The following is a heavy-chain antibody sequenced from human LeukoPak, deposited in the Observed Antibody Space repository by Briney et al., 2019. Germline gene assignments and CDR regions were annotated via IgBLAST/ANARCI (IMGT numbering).Heavy chain of an antibody. J-gene: IGHJ6*02. CDR3: ARGAKYTSSWYSPGPKNYYVMDV. CDR1: TVTLSNYG. Sequence: GGSLRLSCAASTVTLSNYGMHWVRQAPGKGLEWISYISTSGNTVCYADSVKGRFTISRENAKNSVYLEMNSLRAADTTVYYCARGAKYTSSWYSPGPKNYYVMDVWGQGTTVTVSS. CDR2: ISTSGNTV. V-gene: IGHV3-48*01. D-gene: IGHD6-13*01.